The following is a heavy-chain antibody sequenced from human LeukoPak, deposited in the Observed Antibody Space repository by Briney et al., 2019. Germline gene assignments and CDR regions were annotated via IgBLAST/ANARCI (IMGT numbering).Heavy chain of an antibody. Sequence: ASVKVSCKASGGTFSSYVISGVRQATGQGLEWMGGIIPIFGTANYAQKFQGRVTITTDESTSTAYMELSSLRSEDTAVYYCARDNYAGANWFDPWGQGTLVTVSS. J-gene: IGHJ5*02. CDR1: GGTFSSYV. CDR3: ARDNYAGANWFDP. D-gene: IGHD1-7*01. V-gene: IGHV1-69*05. CDR2: IIPIFGTA.